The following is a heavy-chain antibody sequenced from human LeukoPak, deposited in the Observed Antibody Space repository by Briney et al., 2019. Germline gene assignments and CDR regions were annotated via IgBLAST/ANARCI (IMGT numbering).Heavy chain of an antibody. V-gene: IGHV4-59*08. J-gene: IGHJ3*02. CDR3: ARLSYYYDSSESDI. D-gene: IGHD3-22*01. CDR2: IYYSGST. CDR1: GGSISSYY. Sequence: SETLSLTCTVSGGSISSYYWTWLRQPPGKGLEWIGYIYYSGSTKYNPSLKNRVTISVDTSKNQFSLNLTSVTAADTAIYYCARLSYYYDSSESDIWSQGTMVTVSS.